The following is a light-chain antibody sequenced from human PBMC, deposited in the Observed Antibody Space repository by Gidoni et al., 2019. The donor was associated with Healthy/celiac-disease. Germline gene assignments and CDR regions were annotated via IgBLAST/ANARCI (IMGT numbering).Light chain of an antibody. CDR1: QRVSSN. Sequence: EIVMTQSPATLSVSPGERATLSCRASQRVSSNLSWYQQKPGQAPRLLIYGASNRATGIPARFSGSGSGTEFTLTISSLQSEDFAAYYCQQYNNWPLTFGQGTKVEIK. J-gene: IGKJ1*01. CDR2: GAS. V-gene: IGKV3-15*01. CDR3: QQYNNWPLT.